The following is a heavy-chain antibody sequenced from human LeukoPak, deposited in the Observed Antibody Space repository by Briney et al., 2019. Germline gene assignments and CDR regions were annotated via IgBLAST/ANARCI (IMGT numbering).Heavy chain of an antibody. D-gene: IGHD6-13*01. CDR2: IIPIFGTA. V-gene: IGHV1-69*06. CDR3: ARDRVAAAGNFDY. Sequence: SVKVSCKASGGTFSSYAISWVRQAPGQGLEWMGGIIPIFGTANYAQKFQGRVTITADKSTSTAYMELSSLRSEDTAAYYCARDRVAAAGNFDYWSQGTLVTVSS. J-gene: IGHJ4*02. CDR1: GGTFSSYA.